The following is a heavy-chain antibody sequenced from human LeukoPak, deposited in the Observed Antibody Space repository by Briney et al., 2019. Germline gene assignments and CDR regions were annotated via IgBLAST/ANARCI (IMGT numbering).Heavy chain of an antibody. CDR3: ARGGYSYGRLFDY. CDR1: GFTFSSYS. J-gene: IGHJ4*02. D-gene: IGHD5-18*01. CDR2: ISSSSSYI. V-gene: IGHV3-21*01. Sequence: GGSLRLSCAASGFTFSSYSMNWARQAPGKGLEWVSSISSSSSYIYYADSVKGRFTISRDNAKNSLYLQMNSLRAEDTAVYYCARGGYSYGRLFDYWGQGTLVTVSS.